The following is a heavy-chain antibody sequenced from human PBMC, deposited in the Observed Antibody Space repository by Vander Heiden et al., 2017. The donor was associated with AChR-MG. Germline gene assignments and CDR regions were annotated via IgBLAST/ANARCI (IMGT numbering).Heavy chain of an antibody. CDR1: GYSISSGYY. J-gene: IGHJ4*02. D-gene: IGHD6-6*01. CDR2: FYYGGST. V-gene: IGHV4-38-2*01. CDR3: ARGVGSSDIDF. Sequence: QVQLQESGSGLVMPSETLSLTCAVSGYSISSGYYWGWIRQPPGKGLEWIGSFYYGGSTYYNSSLKNRVTISVDMSKNQFSLKLSSVTAADTAVYYCARGVGSSDIDFWGQGTLVTVSS.